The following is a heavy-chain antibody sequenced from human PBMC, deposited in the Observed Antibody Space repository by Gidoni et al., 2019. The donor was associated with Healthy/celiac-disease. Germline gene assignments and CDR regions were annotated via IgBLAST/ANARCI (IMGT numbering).Heavy chain of an antibody. CDR3: ARERGIAVAGTSGLLDY. CDR1: GFTFSSYS. CDR2: ISSSSSYI. D-gene: IGHD6-19*01. Sequence: EVQLVESGGGLVKPGGSLRLSCSASGFTFSSYSMNWVRQIPGKGLEWVSSISSSSSYIYYADSVKGRFTISRDNAKNSLYLQMNSLRAEDTAVYYCARERGIAVAGTSGLLDYWGQGTLVTVSS. J-gene: IGHJ4*02. V-gene: IGHV3-21*01.